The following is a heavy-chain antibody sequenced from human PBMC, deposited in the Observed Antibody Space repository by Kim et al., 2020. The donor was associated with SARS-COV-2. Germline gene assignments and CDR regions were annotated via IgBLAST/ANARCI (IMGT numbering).Heavy chain of an antibody. CDR1: GFSLRDSGMC. J-gene: IGHJ4*02. CDR3: ARGRFYYDR. CDR2: IDWDGDK. Sequence: SGPTLVNPTQTLTLTCTFSGFSLRDSGMCVTWIRQPPGKALEWLARIDWDGDKHYTTSLKTRLTISKDTSKNQVVLTMTNMDPVDTATYYCARGRFYYDRWGQGTQVTVSS. V-gene: IGHV2-70*11. D-gene: IGHD3-22*01.